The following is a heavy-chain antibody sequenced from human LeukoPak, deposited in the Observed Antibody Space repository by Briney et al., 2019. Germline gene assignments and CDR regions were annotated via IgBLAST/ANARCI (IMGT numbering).Heavy chain of an antibody. J-gene: IGHJ4*02. V-gene: IGHV1-69*02. Sequence: ASVKVFCNASGYTFTSYHMHWVRQAPGQGLEWIGRIIPILGIANYAQKFQGRVTITADKSTSTAYMELSSLRSEDTAVYYCARSWARLYYFDYWGQGTLVTVSS. CDR3: ARSWARLYYFDY. CDR1: GYTFTSYH. CDR2: IIPILGIA. D-gene: IGHD2/OR15-2a*01.